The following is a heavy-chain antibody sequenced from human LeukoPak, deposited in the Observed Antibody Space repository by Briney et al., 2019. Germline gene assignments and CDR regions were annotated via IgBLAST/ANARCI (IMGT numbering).Heavy chain of an antibody. CDR2: IKQDGSEK. D-gene: IGHD4-23*01. V-gene: IGHV3-7*03. J-gene: IGHJ4*02. CDR3: AKDFPDYGGNYLAY. CDR1: GFTFSSYW. Sequence: PGGSLRLSCAASGFTFSSYWMSWVRQAPGKGLEWVANIKQDGSEKYYVDSVKGRFTISRDNAENSLYLQMNSLRAEDTAVYYCAKDFPDYGGNYLAYWGQGTLVTVSS.